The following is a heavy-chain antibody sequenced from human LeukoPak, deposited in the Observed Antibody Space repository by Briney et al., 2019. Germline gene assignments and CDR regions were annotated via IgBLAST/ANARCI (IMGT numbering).Heavy chain of an antibody. J-gene: IGHJ5*02. V-gene: IGHV3-74*01. D-gene: IGHD1-26*01. CDR3: ARELVGADNWFDP. CDR1: GFTFSSYW. Sequence: GGSLRLSCAASGFTFSSYWMHWVRQAPGKGLVWVSRINTDGSSTSYADSVKGRFTISRDNAKNTLYLQMNSLRAGDTAVYYCARELVGADNWFDPWGQGTLSPSPQ. CDR2: INTDGSST.